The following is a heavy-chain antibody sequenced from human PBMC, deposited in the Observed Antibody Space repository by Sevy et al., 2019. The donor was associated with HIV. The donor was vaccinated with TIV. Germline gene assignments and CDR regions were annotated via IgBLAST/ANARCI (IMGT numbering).Heavy chain of an antibody. D-gene: IGHD3-22*01. CDR2: IYYSGST. CDR3: SRSYDNSGYYYFDY. J-gene: IGHJ4*02. V-gene: IGHV4-59*01. CDR1: GGSISSYY. Sequence: AESLSLTCSVSGGSISSYYWNWIRQPPGKGLERIGHIYYSGSTNYNPSVKSRVSIFEDMSKNQFSLKLRSVTAADTAIYYCSRSYDNSGYYYFDYWGQGALVDVSS.